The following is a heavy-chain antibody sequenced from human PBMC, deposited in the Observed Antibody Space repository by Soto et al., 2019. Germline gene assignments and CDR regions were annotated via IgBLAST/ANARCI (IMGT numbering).Heavy chain of an antibody. V-gene: IGHV4-34*01. CDR3: ARVHSSGWYAGY. CDR1: GGSFGGYY. CDR2: VDHTSST. J-gene: IGHJ4*02. Sequence: SETLSLTCAVYGGSFGGYYWSWIRQPPGKGLEWIGEVDHTSSTNYNPSLTSRVTISVDRSKNQFSLKLSSVTAADTAVYYSARVHSSGWYAGYWGRGTLVTVSS. D-gene: IGHD6-19*01.